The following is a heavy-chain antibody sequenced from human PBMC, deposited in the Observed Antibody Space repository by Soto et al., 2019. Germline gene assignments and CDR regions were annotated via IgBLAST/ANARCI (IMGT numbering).Heavy chain of an antibody. CDR2: IIPIFGTA. CDR1: GGTFSSYA. V-gene: IGHV1-69*01. D-gene: IGHD3-10*01. CDR3: ARDSPYYGSGSPEGYFDY. J-gene: IGHJ4*02. Sequence: QVQLVQSGAEVKKPGSSVKVSCKASGGTFSSYAISWVRQAPGQGLEWMGGIIPIFGTANYAQKFQGRVTITADESTSTAYMELSSLRSEDKAVYYCARDSPYYGSGSPEGYFDYWGQGTLVTVSS.